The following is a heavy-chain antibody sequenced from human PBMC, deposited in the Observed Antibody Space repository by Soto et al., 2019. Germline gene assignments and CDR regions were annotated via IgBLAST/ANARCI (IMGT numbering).Heavy chain of an antibody. J-gene: IGHJ6*03. Sequence: GGSLRLSCAASGFTFSDYYMSWIRQAPGKGLERVSYISSSGSTIYYADSVKGRFTISRDNAKNSLYLQMNSLRAEDTAVYYCASGLLDVVVPAEDCYMDFLGKGTTGTVSS. CDR3: ASGLLDVVVPAEDCYMDF. D-gene: IGHD2-2*01. CDR1: GFTFSDYY. V-gene: IGHV3-11*01. CDR2: ISSSGSTI.